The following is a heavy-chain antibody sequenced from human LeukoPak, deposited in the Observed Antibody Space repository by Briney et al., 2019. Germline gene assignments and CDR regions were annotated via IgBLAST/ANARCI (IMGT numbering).Heavy chain of an antibody. CDR2: VYSSGST. J-gene: IGHJ4*02. Sequence: SETLSLTCTVSGGSISSGNYYWSWIRQPAGKGLEWIGRVYSSGSTSYNPSLTSRVTISVDTSKNQFSLRLSSVTAADTAVYYCAREGSRDFWSGPVYYFDYWGQGTLVTVSS. D-gene: IGHD3-3*01. V-gene: IGHV4-61*10. CDR3: AREGSRDFWSGPVYYFDY. CDR1: GGSISSGNYY.